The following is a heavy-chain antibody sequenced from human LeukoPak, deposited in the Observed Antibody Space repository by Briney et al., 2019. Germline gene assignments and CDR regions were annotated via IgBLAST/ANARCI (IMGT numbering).Heavy chain of an antibody. CDR1: GGSFSGYY. J-gene: IGHJ4*02. CDR2: INHSGST. V-gene: IGHV4-34*01. D-gene: IGHD4-17*01. CDR3: ARGPYGDYRTPFGY. Sequence: SETLSLTCAVYGGSFSGYYWSWIRQPPGKGLEWIGEINHSGSTNYNPSLKSRVTISVDTSKNQFSLKLSSVTAADTAVYYCARGPYGDYRTPFGYWGQVTLVTVSS.